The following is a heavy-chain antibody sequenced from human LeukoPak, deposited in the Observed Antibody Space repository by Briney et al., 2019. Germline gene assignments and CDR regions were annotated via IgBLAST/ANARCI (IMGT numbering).Heavy chain of an antibody. D-gene: IGHD5-24*01. CDR1: GGSISSYY. J-gene: IGHJ5*02. CDR2: IYYSGST. CDR3: ARTAIRDGYNLVS. V-gene: IGHV4-59*12. Sequence: KPSETLSLTCTVSGGSISSYYWSWIRQPPGKGLEWIGYIYYSGSTNYKPSLKSRVTISVDTSKNQFSLKLSSVTAADTAVYYCARTAIRDGYNLVSWGQGILVTVSS.